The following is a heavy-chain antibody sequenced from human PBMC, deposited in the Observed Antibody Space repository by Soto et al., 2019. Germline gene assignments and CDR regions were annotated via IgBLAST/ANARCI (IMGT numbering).Heavy chain of an antibody. Sequence: ASVKVSCKASGYTFTGDYLHWVRQAPGQGLEWMGWISAYNGNTNYAQKLQGRVTMTTDTSTSTAYMELRSLRSDDTAVYYCARDEGYYYGSGSYYYGMDVWGQGTTVTV. V-gene: IGHV1-18*04. D-gene: IGHD3-10*01. CDR3: ARDEGYYYGSGSYYYGMDV. CDR1: GYTFTGDY. CDR2: ISAYNGNT. J-gene: IGHJ6*02.